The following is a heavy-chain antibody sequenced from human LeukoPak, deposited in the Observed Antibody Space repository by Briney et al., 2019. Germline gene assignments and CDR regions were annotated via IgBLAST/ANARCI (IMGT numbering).Heavy chain of an antibody. CDR2: INHSGST. CDR1: GGSFSGYY. V-gene: IGHV4-34*01. J-gene: IGHJ3*02. D-gene: IGHD6-25*01. CDR3: ARAAGLFLYSSGPIDAFDI. Sequence: SETLSLTCAVYGGSFSGYYWSWIRQPPGKGLEWIGEINHSGSTNYNPSLKSRVTISVDTSKNQFSLKLSPVTAADTAVYYCARAAGLFLYSSGPIDAFDIWGQGTMVTVSS.